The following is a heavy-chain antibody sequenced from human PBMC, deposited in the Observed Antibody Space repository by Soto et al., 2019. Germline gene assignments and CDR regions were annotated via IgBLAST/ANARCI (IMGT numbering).Heavy chain of an antibody. CDR2: IYYSGST. CDR3: AREGITMVRGVIIADYYYYGMDV. V-gene: IGHV4-39*02. J-gene: IGHJ6*02. D-gene: IGHD3-10*01. CDR1: GGSISSSSYY. Sequence: PSETLSLTCTVSGGSISSSSYYWGWIRQPPGKGLEWIGSIYYSGSTYYNPSLKSRVTISVDTSKNQFSLKLSSVTAADTAVYYCAREGITMVRGVIIADYYYYGMDVWGQGTTVTAP.